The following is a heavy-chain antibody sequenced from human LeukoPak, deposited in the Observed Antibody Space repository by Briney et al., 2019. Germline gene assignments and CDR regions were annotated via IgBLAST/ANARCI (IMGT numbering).Heavy chain of an antibody. J-gene: IGHJ4*02. D-gene: IGHD2-15*01. V-gene: IGHV1-69*01. CDR3: ARGSSLGVAPD. Sequence: WVKVSCKASGGTLSYSAISWVRQAPAQGLEWMGGTIPIFGTAHYAQKFQGRVTITADDSTKTAYMELSSLRSEDTAVYYCARGSSLGVAPDWGQGTLVIVSS. CDR2: TIPIFGTA. CDR1: GGTLSYSA.